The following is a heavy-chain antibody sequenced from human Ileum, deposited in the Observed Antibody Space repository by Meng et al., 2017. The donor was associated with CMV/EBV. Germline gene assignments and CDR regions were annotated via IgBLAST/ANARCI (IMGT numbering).Heavy chain of an antibody. Sequence: GESLKISCAASGFTFSNYAMNWVRQAPGKGLEWVSTFSGSGGNTYYADSVKGRFTISRDDSKNTLYLQMNSLRAEDTAVYYCAKRIWVSSGYFDYWGQGTLVTVSS. J-gene: IGHJ4*02. V-gene: IGHV3-23*01. D-gene: IGHD3-22*01. CDR3: AKRIWVSSGYFDY. CDR2: FSGSGGNT. CDR1: GFTFSNYA.